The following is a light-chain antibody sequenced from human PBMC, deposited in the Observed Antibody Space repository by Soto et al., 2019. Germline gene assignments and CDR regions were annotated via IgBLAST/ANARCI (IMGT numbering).Light chain of an antibody. CDR3: CSYAGSYLL. V-gene: IGLV2-11*01. Sequence: QSALTQPRSVSGSPGQSVTISCTGTSSDVGAYTFVSWYQQYPGKAPKLILYDVSKRPSGVPDRFSGFKSGNTASLTISGLQAEDEADYYCCSYAGSYLLFGGGTKLTVL. CDR1: SSDVGAYTF. J-gene: IGLJ2*01. CDR2: DVS.